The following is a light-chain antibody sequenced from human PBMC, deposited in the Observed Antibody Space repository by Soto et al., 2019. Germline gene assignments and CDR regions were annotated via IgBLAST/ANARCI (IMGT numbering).Light chain of an antibody. V-gene: IGLV1-40*01. J-gene: IGLJ2*01. CDR3: QSYDSSLSGYVV. CDR1: SSNIGAGYD. Sequence: QSVLTQPPSVSGAPGQRVTISCTGSSSNIGAGYDVHWYQQLPGTAPKLLIYGNSNRPSGVPDRFSGSKSGTSASLAITGLQAEDEADYYCQSYDSSLSGYVVLGGGTKLTVL. CDR2: GNS.